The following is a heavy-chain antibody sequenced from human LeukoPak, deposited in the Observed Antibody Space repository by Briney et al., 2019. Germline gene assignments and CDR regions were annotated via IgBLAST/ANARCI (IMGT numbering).Heavy chain of an antibody. Sequence: RASVKVSCKASGGTFSSYAISWVRQAPGQGLEWMGGIIPIFGTANYAQKFQGRVTITADESTSTAYMELSSLRSEDTAVYYCARAGVLRFLEWPPRYYMDVWGKGTTVTVSS. V-gene: IGHV1-69*13. CDR2: IIPIFGTA. CDR3: ARAGVLRFLEWPPRYYMDV. CDR1: GGTFSSYA. D-gene: IGHD3-3*01. J-gene: IGHJ6*03.